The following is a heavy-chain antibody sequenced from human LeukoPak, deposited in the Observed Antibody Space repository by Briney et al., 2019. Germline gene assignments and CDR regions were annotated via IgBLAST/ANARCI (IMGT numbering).Heavy chain of an antibody. CDR1: GGSISSYY. V-gene: IGHV4-59*01. Sequence: SETLSLTCTVSGGSISSYYWSWIRQPPGKGLEWMGYIYYSGSTNYNPSLMSRVTISVDTSKNQFSLKLSSVTAADTAVYYCARVLSGKWFGGNWFDPWGQGTLVTVSS. J-gene: IGHJ5*02. CDR2: IYYSGST. D-gene: IGHD3-10*01. CDR3: ARVLSGKWFGGNWFDP.